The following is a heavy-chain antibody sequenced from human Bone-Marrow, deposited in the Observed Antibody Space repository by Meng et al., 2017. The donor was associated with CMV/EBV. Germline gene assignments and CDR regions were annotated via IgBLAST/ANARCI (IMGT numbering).Heavy chain of an antibody. CDR1: GGSISSSSYY. Sequence: GSLRLSCTVSGGSISSSSYYWGWIRQPPGKGLEWIGSIYHSGSTYYNPSLKSRVTISVDTSKNQFSLKLSSVTAADTAVYYCARVGGKRTAARLNPHCYGLDVWGQGTPVTVSS. D-gene: IGHD6-6*01. CDR2: IYHSGST. V-gene: IGHV4-39*01. J-gene: IGHJ6*02. CDR3: ARVGGKRTAARLNPHCYGLDV.